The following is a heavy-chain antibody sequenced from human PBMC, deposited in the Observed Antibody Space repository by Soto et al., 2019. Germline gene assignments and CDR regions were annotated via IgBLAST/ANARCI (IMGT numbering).Heavy chain of an antibody. CDR1: GAPVSSETHF. CDR2: MYYSGIT. Sequence: SETLSLTCTVSGAPVSSETHFWTWIRQPPGKGLEWIGYMYYSGITNSNPALKSRVTLSVDRSRNQFSLSLNSVTAADTAVYYCAREDMSGTYYFDYLGPGTQVTVSS. CDR3: AREDMSGTYYFDY. D-gene: IGHD1-26*01. V-gene: IGHV4-61*01. J-gene: IGHJ4*02.